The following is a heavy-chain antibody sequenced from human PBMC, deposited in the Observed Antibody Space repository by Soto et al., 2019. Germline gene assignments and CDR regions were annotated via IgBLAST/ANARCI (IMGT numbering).Heavy chain of an antibody. J-gene: IGHJ4*02. CDR2: ITTDKGKT. CDR3: ATRSPAFDY. CDR1: GYTFTSYG. V-gene: IGHV1-18*01. Sequence: QVQLVQSGPEVKKPGASVKVSCKPSGYTFTSYGITWVRQAPGQGLEWMGWITTDKGKTTYAQKFQGRVTMTTDTSTSTAYMELRSLISDDTAVYYCATRSPAFDYWGQGTLVAVSS.